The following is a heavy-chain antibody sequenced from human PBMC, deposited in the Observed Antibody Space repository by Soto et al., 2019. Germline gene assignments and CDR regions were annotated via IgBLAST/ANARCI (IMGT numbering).Heavy chain of an antibody. Sequence: ASVKVSCKASGYAFTSYGISWVRQAPGQGLAWMGWISAYNDNTNYAQKLQGRVTMTTDTSTSTPYMDLRSLTSDYTAVYYFEGEWFGDFVSYFDYWGQETLGTVS. V-gene: IGHV1-18*01. CDR1: GYAFTSYG. D-gene: IGHD3-10*01. J-gene: IGHJ4*02. CDR2: ISAYNDNT. CDR3: EGEWFGDFVSYFDY.